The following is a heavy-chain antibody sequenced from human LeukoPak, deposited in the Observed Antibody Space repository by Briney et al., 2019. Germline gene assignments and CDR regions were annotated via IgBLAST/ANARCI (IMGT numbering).Heavy chain of an antibody. CDR2: ISGSGGST. D-gene: IGHD6-13*01. CDR3: AKDEEGYSSSWSPFDY. J-gene: IGHJ4*02. V-gene: IGHV3-23*01. CDR1: GFTFSSYA. Sequence: GGSLRLSCAAPGFTFSSYAMSWVRQAPGKGLEWVSAISGSGGSTYYADSVKGRFTISRDNSKNTLYLQMNSLRAEDTAVYYCAKDEEGYSSSWSPFDYWGQGTLVTVSS.